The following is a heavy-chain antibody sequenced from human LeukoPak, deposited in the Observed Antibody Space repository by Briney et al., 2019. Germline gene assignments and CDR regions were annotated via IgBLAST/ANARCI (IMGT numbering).Heavy chain of an antibody. CDR1: GGTFSSYA. CDR2: IIPIFGTA. Sequence: ASVKVSCKASGGTFSSYAISWVRQAPGQGLEWMGRIIPIFGTANYAQKFQGRVTITTDESTSTAYRELSSLRSEDTAVYYCARDPILWGGYYYGNYFDYWGQGTLVTVSS. V-gene: IGHV1-69*05. CDR3: ARDPILWGGYYYGNYFDY. J-gene: IGHJ4*02. D-gene: IGHD3-22*01.